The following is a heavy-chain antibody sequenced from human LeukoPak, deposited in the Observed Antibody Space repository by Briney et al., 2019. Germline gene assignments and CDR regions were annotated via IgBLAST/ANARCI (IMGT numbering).Heavy chain of an antibody. Sequence: GGSLRLSCAASGFTFTTYWMTWSGRAPGKGPGWWPPIKQDGSEKYYVDSVKGRFTISRDNAKNSLYLQMNSLRAEDTAVYYCARYFTAVAETLRLDYWGQGTLVTVSS. CDR1: GFTFTTYW. V-gene: IGHV3-7*05. CDR2: IKQDGSEK. D-gene: IGHD6-19*01. CDR3: ARYFTAVAETLRLDY. J-gene: IGHJ4*02.